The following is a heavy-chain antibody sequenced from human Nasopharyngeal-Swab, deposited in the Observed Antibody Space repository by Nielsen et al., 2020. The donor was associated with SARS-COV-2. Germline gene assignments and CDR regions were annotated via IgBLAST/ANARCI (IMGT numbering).Heavy chain of an antibody. D-gene: IGHD1-14*01. CDR3: ARDRTEYGMDV. CDR1: GFTFSGSA. V-gene: IGHV3-73*01. J-gene: IGHJ6*02. Sequence: GESLKISCAASGFTFSGSAMHWVRQASGKGLEWVGRIRSKANSYATAYAASVKGRFTISRDDSKNTAYLQMNSLKTEDTAVYYCARDRTEYGMDVWGQGTTVTVSS. CDR2: IRSKANSYAT.